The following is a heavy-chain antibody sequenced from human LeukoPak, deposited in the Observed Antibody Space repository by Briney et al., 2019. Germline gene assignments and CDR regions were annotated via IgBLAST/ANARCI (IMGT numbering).Heavy chain of an antibody. V-gene: IGHV1-8*01. J-gene: IGHJ4*02. D-gene: IGHD6-13*01. CDR1: GYTFTSYD. CDR3: ARDKLFSSSWYDY. Sequence: ASVKVSCKASGYTFTSYDINWVPQATGQGLEWMGWMNPNSGNTGYAQKFQGRVTMTRNTSISTAYMELSSLRSEDTAVYYCARDKLFSSSWYDYWGQGTLVTVSS. CDR2: MNPNSGNT.